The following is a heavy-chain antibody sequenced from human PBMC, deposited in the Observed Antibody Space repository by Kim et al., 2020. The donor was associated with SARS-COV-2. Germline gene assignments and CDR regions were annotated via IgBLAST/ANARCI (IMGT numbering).Heavy chain of an antibody. D-gene: IGHD3-3*01. Sequence: SETLSLTCTVSGGSVSSGSYYWSWIRQPPGKGLEWIGYIYYSGSTNYNPSLKSRVTISVDTSKNQFSLKLSSVTAADTAVYYFARGGSGYADYWGQGILV. J-gene: IGHJ4*02. CDR1: GGSVSSGSYY. CDR2: IYYSGST. CDR3: ARGGSGYADY. V-gene: IGHV4-61*01.